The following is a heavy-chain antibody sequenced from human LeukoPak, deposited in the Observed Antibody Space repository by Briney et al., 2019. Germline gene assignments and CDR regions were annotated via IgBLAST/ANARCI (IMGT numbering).Heavy chain of an antibody. CDR1: GGSISRYY. V-gene: IGHV4-59*01. D-gene: IGHD2-2*02. Sequence: PSETLSLTCTVSGGSISRYYWSWIPQPPGKGLEWIGYIYYSGSTNYNPSLKSRVTISVDTSKNQFSLKLSSVTAADTAVYYCARERVFPAAILGIWLDPWGQGTLVTVSS. J-gene: IGHJ5*02. CDR3: ARERVFPAAILGIWLDP. CDR2: IYYSGST.